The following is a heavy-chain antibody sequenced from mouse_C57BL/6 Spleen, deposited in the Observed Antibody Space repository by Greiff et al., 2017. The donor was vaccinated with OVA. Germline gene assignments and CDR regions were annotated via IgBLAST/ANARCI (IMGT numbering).Heavy chain of an antibody. Sequence: DVHLVESEGGLVQPGSSMKLSCTASGFTFSDYYMAWVRQVPEKGLEWVANINYDGSSTYYLDSLKSRFIISRDNAKNILYLQMSSLKSEDTATYYCARGSGGHFDYWGQGTTLTVSS. J-gene: IGHJ2*01. CDR1: GFTFSDYY. V-gene: IGHV5-16*01. CDR3: ARGSGGHFDY. CDR2: INYDGSST. D-gene: IGHD6-1*01.